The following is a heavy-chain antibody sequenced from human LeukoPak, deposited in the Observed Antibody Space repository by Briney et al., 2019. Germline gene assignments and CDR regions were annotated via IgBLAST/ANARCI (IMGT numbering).Heavy chain of an antibody. D-gene: IGHD1-1*01. CDR1: GGSISGGSYC. CDR2: IYIGEIA. Sequence: SETLSLTCTVSGGSISGGSYCWTWIRQPAGKGLEWIGRIYIGEIASYNSSLKSRVTISLDTSKNQFSLRLTSVTAADTAVYYCARQILAEDRGQTTDYWGQGTLATVSS. CDR3: ARQILAEDRGQTTDY. J-gene: IGHJ4*02. V-gene: IGHV4-61*02.